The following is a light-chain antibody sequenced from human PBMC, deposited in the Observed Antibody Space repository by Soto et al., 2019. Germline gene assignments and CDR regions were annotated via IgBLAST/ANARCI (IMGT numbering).Light chain of an antibody. V-gene: IGKV3-15*01. CDR1: QSISNN. J-gene: IGKJ5*01. CDR3: QQYENWPPIS. CDR2: GAS. Sequence: EIVMTQSPATLSVSPGERATLSCRASQSISNNLAWYQQKPGQAPRLLIYGASTRATGIPARFSGSGSGTEFTLTISSLQSEDFPVYYCQQYENWPPISFGQGTRLEMK.